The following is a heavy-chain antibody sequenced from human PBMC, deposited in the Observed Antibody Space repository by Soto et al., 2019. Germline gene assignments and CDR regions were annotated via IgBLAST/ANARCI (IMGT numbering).Heavy chain of an antibody. J-gene: IGHJ3*02. CDR1: CGSVSSGSYY. CDR2: IYYSGST. D-gene: IGHD3-9*01. V-gene: IGHV4-61*01. Sequence: PSETLSLTCTVSCGSVSSGSYYWSWIRQPPGKGLEWIGYIYYSGSTNYNPSLKSRVTISVDTSKNQFSLKLSSVTAADTAVYYCARVAYYDILTDAFDIWGQGTMVTVSS. CDR3: ARVAYYDILTDAFDI.